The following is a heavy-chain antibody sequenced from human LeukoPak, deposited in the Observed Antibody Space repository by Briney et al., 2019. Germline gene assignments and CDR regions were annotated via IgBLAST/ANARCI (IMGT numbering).Heavy chain of an antibody. V-gene: IGHV3-30-3*01. CDR3: ARDFYDFWSGYCGY. D-gene: IGHD3-3*01. Sequence: PGGSLRLSCAASGFTFSSYAMHWVRQAPGKGLEWVAVISYDGSNKYYADSVKGRFTISRDNSKNMLYLQMNSLRAEDTAVYYCARDFYDFWSGYCGYWGQGTLVTVSS. CDR1: GFTFSSYA. J-gene: IGHJ4*02. CDR2: ISYDGSNK.